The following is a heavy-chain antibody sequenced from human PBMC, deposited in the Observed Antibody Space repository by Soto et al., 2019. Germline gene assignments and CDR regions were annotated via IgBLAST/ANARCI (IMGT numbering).Heavy chain of an antibody. J-gene: IGHJ4*02. V-gene: IGHV2-70*11. D-gene: IGHD3-3*01. CDR1: GFSLSASRMS. CDR3: ARMIFCRSGADYYDS. CDR2: IDWDDAK. Sequence: SGPTLVNPTQTLTLTCTFSGFSLSASRMSISWIRQPPGKALEWLARIDWDDAKYFNTSLKTRLTVSKDTSKTQVVLTMTNMDPVDTGTYYCARMIFCRSGADYYDSWGQGTLVTVSS.